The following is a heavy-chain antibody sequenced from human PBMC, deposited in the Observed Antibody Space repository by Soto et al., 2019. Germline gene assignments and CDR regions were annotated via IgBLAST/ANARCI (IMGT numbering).Heavy chain of an antibody. D-gene: IGHD3-10*01. J-gene: IGHJ4*02. Sequence: QVQLQESGPGLVKPSQTLSLTCTVSGGSITSGGYCWTWIRQHPVKGLEWMGHIYYSGSTSYNPYLKKRVTISIDTSKNQFSLKLTSVTAADTAVYYCARDGDYYGSGSPPLLSRWGQGTLVTVSS. CDR2: IYYSGST. CDR3: ARDGDYYGSGSPPLLSR. CDR1: GGSITSGGYC. V-gene: IGHV4-31*03.